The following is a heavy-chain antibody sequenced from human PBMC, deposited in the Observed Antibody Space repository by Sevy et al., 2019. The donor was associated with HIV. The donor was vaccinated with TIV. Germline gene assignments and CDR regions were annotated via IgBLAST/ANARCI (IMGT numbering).Heavy chain of an antibody. J-gene: IGHJ4*02. Sequence: GGSLRLSCAASGFTFSSYAMSWVRQAPGKGLEWVSAISGSGGSTYYADSVKGRFTISRDNSKNTLYLQRNSLRAEDTAVYYCAKDHAYYYDSSGPPTPDYWGQGTLVTVSS. V-gene: IGHV3-23*01. CDR1: GFTFSSYA. D-gene: IGHD3-22*01. CDR2: ISGSGGST. CDR3: AKDHAYYYDSSGPPTPDY.